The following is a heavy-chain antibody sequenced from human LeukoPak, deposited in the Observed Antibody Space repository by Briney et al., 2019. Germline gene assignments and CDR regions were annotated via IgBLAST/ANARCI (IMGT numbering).Heavy chain of an antibody. J-gene: IGHJ4*02. CDR3: AKGEAHAFWSGYYFDY. CDR1: GFTFSSYW. D-gene: IGHD3-3*01. CDR2: IGGSGSST. Sequence: GGSLRLSCAASGFTFSSYWMSWVRQAPGKGLEWISTIGGSGSSTYYADSVKGRFTISRDNSKNTLYLQMNSLRAEDTAVYYCAKGEAHAFWSGYYFDYWGQGTLVTVSS. V-gene: IGHV3-23*01.